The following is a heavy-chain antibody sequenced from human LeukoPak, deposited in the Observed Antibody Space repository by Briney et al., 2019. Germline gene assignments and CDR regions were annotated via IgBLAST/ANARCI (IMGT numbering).Heavy chain of an antibody. CDR3: TTVQQWLAQALGY. V-gene: IGHV3-15*01. CDR1: GFTFSNAW. CDR2: IKKKSDGGAT. D-gene: IGHD6-19*01. J-gene: IGHJ4*02. Sequence: GGSLRLSCAASGFTFSNAWMTWVCQAPGKGLEWVGHIKKKSDGGATDYAAPVKGRFTISRDDSKDTLYLQMSSLKTEDTAVYYCTTVQQWLAQALGYWGQGTLVTVSS.